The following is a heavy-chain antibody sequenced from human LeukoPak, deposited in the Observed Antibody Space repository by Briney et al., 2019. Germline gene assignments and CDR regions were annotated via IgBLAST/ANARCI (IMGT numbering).Heavy chain of an antibody. CDR2: INPNSGNP. CDR1: GYTFTSYD. J-gene: IGHJ6*02. CDR3: ARSTLWYYDFCSGFLIPDYYYYGMDV. Sequence: ASVQVSCKASGYTFTSYDINWVRPATRQGLEWMGWINPNSGNPDHAPKPQGRVTMTRNTSISTAYMELSSLTSENTAVYYCARSTLWYYDFCSGFLIPDYYYYGMDVWGQGTTVTVSS. D-gene: IGHD3-3*01. V-gene: IGHV1-8*01.